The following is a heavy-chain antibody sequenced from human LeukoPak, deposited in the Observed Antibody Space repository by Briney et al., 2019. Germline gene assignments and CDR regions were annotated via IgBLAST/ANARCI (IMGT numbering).Heavy chain of an antibody. J-gene: IGHJ4*02. CDR3: AIAHSSGWYRGLGYFDY. CDR2: IIPIFGTA. CDR1: GGTFSSYA. Sequence: SVKVSCKASGGTFSSYAISWVRQAPGQGLEWMGGIIPIFGTANYAQKFQGRVTITTDKSTSTAYMELSSLRSEDTAVYYCAIAHSSGWYRGLGYFDYWGQGTLVTVSS. D-gene: IGHD6-19*01. V-gene: IGHV1-69*05.